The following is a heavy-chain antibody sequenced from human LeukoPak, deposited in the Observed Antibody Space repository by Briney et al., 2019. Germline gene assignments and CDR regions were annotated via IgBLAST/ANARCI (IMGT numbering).Heavy chain of an antibody. D-gene: IGHD2-15*01. CDR1: GFTFSSYA. CDR2: LSYDGSNK. J-gene: IGHJ4*02. CDR3: ARGGWYCSGGSCYGGFDY. Sequence: PGVSLRLSCAASGFTFSSYAMHWVPQAPGKGREWVAVLSYDGSNKYYADSVKGRFTISRDNSKNTLYLQMNSLRAEDTAVYYCARGGWYCSGGSCYGGFDYWGQGTLVTVSS. V-gene: IGHV3-30-3*01.